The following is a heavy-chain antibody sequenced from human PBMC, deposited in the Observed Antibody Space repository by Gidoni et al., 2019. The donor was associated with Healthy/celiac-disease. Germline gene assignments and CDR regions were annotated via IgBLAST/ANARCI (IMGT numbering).Heavy chain of an antibody. CDR1: GFTFGAYA. V-gene: IGHV3-49*05. CDR3: TRAYSYDYVWGSHTVDAFDI. J-gene: IGHJ3*02. CDR2: IRSKAYGGTT. D-gene: IGHD3-16*01. Sequence: EVQLVESGGGLVKPGRSLRLSCTASGFTFGAYALSWFRQAPGKGLEWVGFIRSKAYGGTTEYAASVKGRFTISRDDSKSIAYLQMNSLKTEDTAVYYCTRAYSYDYVWGSHTVDAFDIWGQGTMVTVSS.